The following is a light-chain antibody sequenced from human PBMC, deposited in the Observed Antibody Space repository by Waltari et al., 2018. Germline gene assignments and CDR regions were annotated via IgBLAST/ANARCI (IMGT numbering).Light chain of an antibody. CDR3: MQGTHWPPLT. CDR2: KVS. J-gene: IGKJ4*01. Sequence: DVVMTQTPLYLAVTPGQSASISCRSSQSLLSSDGNTYVSWFHQRPGQSPRRLFYKVSVRDSGVPDRITSSGSDTDFSLEISRVEAEDVGHYYCMQGTHWPPLTFGGGTKVEI. V-gene: IGKV2-30*01. CDR1: QSLLSSDGNTY.